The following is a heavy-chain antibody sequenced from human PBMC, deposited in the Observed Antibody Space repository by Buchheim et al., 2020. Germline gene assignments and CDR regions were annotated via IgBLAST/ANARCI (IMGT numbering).Heavy chain of an antibody. D-gene: IGHD6-13*01. CDR3: ARDRAAAGTAEIDY. Sequence: VRLVESGGGLVQPGGSLRLSCAASGFTFSNYAMGWVRQAPGKGLEWVAVIWYDGSNEYYADSVKGRFTISRENSGKTLYLQMNSLRAEDTAVYYCARDRAAAGTAEIDYWGQGTL. CDR1: GFTFSNYA. J-gene: IGHJ4*02. V-gene: IGHV3-30-3*01. CDR2: IWYDGSNE.